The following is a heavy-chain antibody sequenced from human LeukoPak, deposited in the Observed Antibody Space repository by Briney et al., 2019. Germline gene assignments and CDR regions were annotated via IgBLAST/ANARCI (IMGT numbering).Heavy chain of an antibody. CDR1: GFTFSSNY. CDR3: ARVDHYSGYECFDY. CDR2: IYSGGST. Sequence: GGSLRLSCAASGFTFSSNYMSWVRQAPGKGLEWVSVIYSGGSTYYADSVKGRFTISRDNSKNTLYLQMNSLRAEDTAVYYCARVDHYSGYECFDYWGQGTLVTVSS. J-gene: IGHJ4*02. D-gene: IGHD5-12*01. V-gene: IGHV3-53*01.